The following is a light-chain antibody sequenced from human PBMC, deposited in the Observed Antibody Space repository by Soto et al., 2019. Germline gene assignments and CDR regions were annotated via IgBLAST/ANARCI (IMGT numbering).Light chain of an antibody. Sequence: AIRMTQSPSSLSASTGDRVTITCRASPGISSYLAWYQQKPGKAPKLLIYAASTLQSGVPSRFSGSVSGTEFTLTILCLQSEDFATYYCQQYYSDPPWTFGPGTKVEIK. V-gene: IGKV1-8*01. CDR3: QQYYSDPPWT. J-gene: IGKJ1*01. CDR2: AAS. CDR1: PGISSY.